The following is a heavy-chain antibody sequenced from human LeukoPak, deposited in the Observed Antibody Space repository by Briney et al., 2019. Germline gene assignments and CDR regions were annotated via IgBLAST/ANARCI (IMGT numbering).Heavy chain of an antibody. J-gene: IGHJ4*02. CDR1: GGSISSGGYY. V-gene: IGHV4-31*03. CDR2: IYYSGST. Sequence: SETLSLTCTVSGGSISSGGYYWSWIRQHPGKGLEWIGYIYYSGSTYYNPSLKSRVTISVDTSKNQFSLKLSSVTAADTAVYYCAREGDYYFDYWGQGTLVTVSS. D-gene: IGHD3-16*01. CDR3: AREGDYYFDY.